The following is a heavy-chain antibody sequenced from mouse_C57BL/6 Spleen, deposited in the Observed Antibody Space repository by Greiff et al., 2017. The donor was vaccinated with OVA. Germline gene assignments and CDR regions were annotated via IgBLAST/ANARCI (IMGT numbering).Heavy chain of an antibody. V-gene: IGHV1-15*01. J-gene: IGHJ3*01. CDR2: IDPETGGT. D-gene: IGHD1-1*01. CDR3: TRGIEGYYYGSSYGSWFAY. Sequence: VQLQQSGAELVRPGASVTLSCKASGYTFTDYEMHWVKQTPVHGLEWIGAIDPETGGTAYNQKFKGKAILTADRSSSTAYMELRSLTSEDSAVYYCTRGIEGYYYGSSYGSWFAYWGQGTLVTVSA. CDR1: GYTFTDYE.